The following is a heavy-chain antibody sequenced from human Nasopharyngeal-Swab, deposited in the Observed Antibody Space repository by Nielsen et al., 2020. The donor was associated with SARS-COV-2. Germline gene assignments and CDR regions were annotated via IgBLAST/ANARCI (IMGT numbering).Heavy chain of an antibody. CDR2: ISSSSSYI. D-gene: IGHD2-8*01. Sequence: WIRQPPGKGLEWVSSISSSSSYIYYADSVKGRFTISRDNAKNSLYLQMNSLRAEDTAVYYCARDGNGYCTNGVCYTSYYYYYYVDVWGKGTTVTVSS. V-gene: IGHV3-21*01. J-gene: IGHJ6*03. CDR3: ARDGNGYCTNGVCYTSYYYYYYVDV.